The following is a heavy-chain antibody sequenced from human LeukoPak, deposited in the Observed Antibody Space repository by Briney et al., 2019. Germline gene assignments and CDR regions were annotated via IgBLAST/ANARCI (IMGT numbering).Heavy chain of an antibody. V-gene: IGHV3-30*02. CDR3: AKGKGSGSDLFYSYYYMDV. Sequence: GGSLRLSCAASGFTFSSYGMHWVRQAPGKGLEWVAFIRYGGSNRYYADSVKGRFTISRDNSKNTLYLQMTSLSSEDTAVYYCAKGKGSGSDLFYSYYYMDVWGKGTTVTVSS. J-gene: IGHJ6*03. D-gene: IGHD1-26*01. CDR1: GFTFSSYG. CDR2: IRYGGSNR.